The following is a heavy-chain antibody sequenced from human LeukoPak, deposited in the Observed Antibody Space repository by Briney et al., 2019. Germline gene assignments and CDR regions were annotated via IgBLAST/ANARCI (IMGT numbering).Heavy chain of an antibody. J-gene: IGHJ4*02. D-gene: IGHD2-15*01. CDR2: IGGSAGGGRT. CDR3: ARVNCSGGSCYFDY. CDR1: GFTFTSYA. V-gene: IGHV3-23*01. Sequence: GGSLRLSCAASGFTFTSYAMSWVRQAPGKGLDWVSAIGGSAGGGRTYYANSVKGRFTISRDNAKNSLYLQMNSLRAEDTAVYYCARVNCSGGSCYFDYWGQGTLVTVSS.